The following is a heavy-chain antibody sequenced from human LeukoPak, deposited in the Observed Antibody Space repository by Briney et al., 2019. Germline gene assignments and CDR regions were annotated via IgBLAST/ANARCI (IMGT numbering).Heavy chain of an antibody. J-gene: IGHJ1*01. CDR2: ISAYNGNT. V-gene: IGHV1-18*01. CDR3: ASCHCTNGVCYGECEYFQH. Sequence: ASVKVSCKASGYTFTSYGISWVRQAPGQGLEWMGWISAYNGNTNYAQKLQGRVTMTTDTSTSTAYMELRSLRSDDTAVYYCASCHCTNGVCYGECEYFQHWGQGTLVTVSS. CDR1: GYTFTSYG. D-gene: IGHD2-8*01.